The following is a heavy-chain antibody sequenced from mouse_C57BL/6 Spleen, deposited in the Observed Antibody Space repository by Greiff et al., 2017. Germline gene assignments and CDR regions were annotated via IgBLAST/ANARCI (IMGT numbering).Heavy chain of an antibody. CDR3: ARGGYGNVYAMDY. J-gene: IGHJ4*01. CDR1: YFAFMASA. CDR2: FTMYSDAT. D-gene: IGHD2-10*02. V-gene: IGHV1-49*01. Sequence: LKESGAELVRPGSSVKLSCKDSYFAFMASAMHWVKQRPGHGLEWIGSFTMYSDATEYSENFKGKDTLTANTSSSTAYMELSSLTSEDSAVYYCARGGYGNVYAMDYWGQGTSVTVSS.